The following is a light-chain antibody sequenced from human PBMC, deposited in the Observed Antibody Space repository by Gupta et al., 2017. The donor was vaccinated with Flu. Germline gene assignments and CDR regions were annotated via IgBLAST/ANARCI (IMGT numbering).Light chain of an antibody. Sequence: QTALTQPASVSGSPGQTITVSCTGTSSDVGAYDYVSWYQQLPFKAHKLVIYQVTQESAGVLNRFSASKSGNTASLTISGLQTEDEANYYFSSDTTSGTLIFGGGTKVTVL. V-gene: IGLV2-14*01. CDR2: QVT. J-gene: IGLJ2*01. CDR3: SSDTTSGTLI. CDR1: SSDVGAYDY.